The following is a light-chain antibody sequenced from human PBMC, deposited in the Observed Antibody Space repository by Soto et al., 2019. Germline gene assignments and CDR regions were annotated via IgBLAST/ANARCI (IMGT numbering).Light chain of an antibody. CDR1: QSVSNNY. J-gene: IGKJ1*01. Sequence: ILLTPSPFTLSLYTVEIATLCCRASQSVSNNYLAWYQQKPGQAPRLLIYGASNRATGIPDRFSGSGSGTDFTLTISRLEPEDFAVYYCQQYGSSGTFGQGTKVDIK. CDR2: GAS. V-gene: IGKV3-20*01. CDR3: QQYGSSGT.